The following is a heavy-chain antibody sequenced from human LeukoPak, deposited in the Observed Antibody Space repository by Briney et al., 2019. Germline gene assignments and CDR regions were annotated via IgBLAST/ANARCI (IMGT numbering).Heavy chain of an antibody. CDR2: ISYDGSNK. Sequence: PGRSLRLSCAASGFTFSSYGMHWVRQAPGKGLEWVAVISYDGSNKYYADSVKGRFTISRDNSKNTLYLQMNSLRAEDTAVYYCAKEKVSGWYYFDYWGQGTLVTVSS. J-gene: IGHJ4*02. CDR3: AKEKVSGWYYFDY. V-gene: IGHV3-30*18. CDR1: GFTFSSYG. D-gene: IGHD6-19*01.